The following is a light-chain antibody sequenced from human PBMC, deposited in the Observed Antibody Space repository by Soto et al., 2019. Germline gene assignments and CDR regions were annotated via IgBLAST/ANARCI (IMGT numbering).Light chain of an antibody. Sequence: SYELTQPPSVPGAPGKTASIFCGGNNIGSKGVHWYQQKPGQAPVLVIYSDTDLPPVIPERFSGSNSANLATLTISRVEAGDEADYYCQVWDSGSAHVVFGGGTQLTVL. CDR2: SDT. CDR3: QVWDSGSAHVV. V-gene: IGLV3-21*04. CDR1: NIGSKG. J-gene: IGLJ2*01.